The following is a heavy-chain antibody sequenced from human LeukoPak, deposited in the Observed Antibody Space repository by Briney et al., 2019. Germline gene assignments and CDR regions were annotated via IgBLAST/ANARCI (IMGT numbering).Heavy chain of an antibody. D-gene: IGHD1-14*01. V-gene: IGHV1-2*02. CDR2: INPNSGAT. Sequence: SVKVSCKASGYTFTGYHMHWVRQAPGQGLEWMAWINPNSGATDYAQKFQGRVTMTRDTSTSTAYMGLSRLRSDDTAVYYCARLNGNHFDYWGQGTLVTVSS. CDR3: ARLNGNHFDY. CDR1: GYTFTGYH. J-gene: IGHJ4*02.